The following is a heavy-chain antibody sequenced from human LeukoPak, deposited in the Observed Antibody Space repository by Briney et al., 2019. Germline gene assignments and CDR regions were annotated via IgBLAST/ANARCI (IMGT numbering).Heavy chain of an antibody. V-gene: IGHV4-59*08. CDR2: IYYSGST. Sequence: SETLSLTCTVSGGSISSYYWSWIWQPPGKGLEWIGYIYYSGSTNYNPSLKSRVTVSVDTSKNQFSLKLSSVTAADTAVYYCARCIAAAGLDAFDIWGQGTMVTVSS. CDR3: ARCIAAAGLDAFDI. CDR1: GGSISSYY. D-gene: IGHD6-13*01. J-gene: IGHJ3*02.